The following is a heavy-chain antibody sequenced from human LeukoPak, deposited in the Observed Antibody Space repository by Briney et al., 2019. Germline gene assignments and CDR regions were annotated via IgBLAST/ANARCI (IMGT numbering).Heavy chain of an antibody. D-gene: IGHD3-10*01. CDR3: ARVRVGYSFDY. J-gene: IGHJ4*02. CDR2: IITTSTTI. V-gene: IGHV3-48*02. Sequence: PGGSLRLSCAASGFTFSSFGMSWVRQAPGKGREWISFIITTSTTIYYADSVKGRFTISRDNAKNSLYLQMDSLRDEDTAVYYCARVRVGYSFDYWGQGTLVTVSS. CDR1: GFTFSSFG.